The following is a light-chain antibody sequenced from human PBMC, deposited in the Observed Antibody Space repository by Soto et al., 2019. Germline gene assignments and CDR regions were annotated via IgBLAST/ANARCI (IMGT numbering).Light chain of an antibody. J-gene: IGKJ1*01. CDR2: DAS. Sequence: EIVMTQSPVTLSVSPGERATHSCRASQSVSGKLAWYQQKPGQAPRLLIYDASTRATGVPARFSGSGSGTEFTLTISILQSEDFAVYYCQQYSNWRTFGHGTNVEIK. CDR3: QQYSNWRT. V-gene: IGKV3-15*01. CDR1: QSVSGK.